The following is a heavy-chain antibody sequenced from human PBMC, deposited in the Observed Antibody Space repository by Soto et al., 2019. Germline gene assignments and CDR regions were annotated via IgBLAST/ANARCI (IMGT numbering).Heavy chain of an antibody. CDR1: GGSISGYY. Sequence: SETLSLTCTVSGGSISGYYWSWIRQPPGKGLEWIGYFSNSGTTNYNPSLKSRVIMSIDTSNNHLSLKLSSVTAADTAVYYCARHAVYGDPFYFDSWGQGTLVTVSS. CDR3: ARHAVYGDPFYFDS. D-gene: IGHD4-17*01. CDR2: FSNSGTT. J-gene: IGHJ4*02. V-gene: IGHV4-59*08.